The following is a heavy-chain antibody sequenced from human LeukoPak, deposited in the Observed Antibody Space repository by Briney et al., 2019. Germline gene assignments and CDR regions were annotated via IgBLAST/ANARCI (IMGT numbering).Heavy chain of an antibody. D-gene: IGHD5-24*01. CDR2: IRSKANRYAT. CDR3: AKDMALRITNFDP. V-gene: IGHV3-73*01. J-gene: IGHJ5*02. Sequence: GGSLRLSCVASGFTFSGSAIHWVRQASGKGLEWVGRIRSKANRYATAYTASVKGRFTISRDDSKNTAYLQMNSLRAEDTAVYYCAKDMALRITNFDPWGQGTLVTVSS. CDR1: GFTFSGSA.